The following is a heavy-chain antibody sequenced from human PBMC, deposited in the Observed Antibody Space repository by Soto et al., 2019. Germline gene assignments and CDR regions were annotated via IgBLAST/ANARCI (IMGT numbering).Heavy chain of an antibody. D-gene: IGHD3-3*01. CDR1: GYSFTSYW. CDR3: ARLNDFWSGYYTPRDYYYGMDV. J-gene: IGHJ6*02. V-gene: IGHV5-51*01. CDR2: IYPGDSDT. Sequence: GESLKISCKGSGYSFTSYWIGWVRQIPGKGLEWMGIIYPGDSDTRYSPSFQGQVTISADKSISTAYLQWSSLKASDTAMYYCARLNDFWSGYYTPRDYYYGMDVWGQGTTVTVSS.